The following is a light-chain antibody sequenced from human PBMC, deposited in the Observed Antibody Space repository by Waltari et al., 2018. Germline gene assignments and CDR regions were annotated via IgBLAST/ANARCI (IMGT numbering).Light chain of an antibody. Sequence: DIQITHSPASLSASVGDRFTITCQASQDISNWLAWYQQKPGKAPQLLIYSTSSLQSGVPSRFSGSGSGTEFTLTISSLQPEDFATYYCQQHRSYPLTFGGGTKVEIK. CDR3: QQHRSYPLT. CDR1: QDISNW. CDR2: STS. J-gene: IGKJ4*01. V-gene: IGKV1-12*01.